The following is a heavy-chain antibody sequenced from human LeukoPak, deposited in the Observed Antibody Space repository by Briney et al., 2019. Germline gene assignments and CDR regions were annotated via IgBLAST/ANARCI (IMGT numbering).Heavy chain of an antibody. V-gene: IGHV4-34*01. CDR1: GVSFSGYY. D-gene: IGHD3-10*01. CDR3: ARVRFGEFDY. J-gene: IGHJ4*02. Sequence: PSETLSLTCAVYGVSFSGYYWSWIRQPPGKGLEWIGEINHSGSTNYNPSLKSRVTISVDTSKNQFSLKLSSVTAADTAVYYCARVRFGEFDYWGQGTLVTVSS. CDR2: INHSGST.